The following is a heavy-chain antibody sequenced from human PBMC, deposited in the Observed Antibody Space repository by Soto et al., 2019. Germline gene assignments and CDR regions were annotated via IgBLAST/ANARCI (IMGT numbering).Heavy chain of an antibody. CDR3: AKGKYFDDERCFDY. CDR2: ISGSGGRT. D-gene: IGHD3-9*01. CDR1: GFTFSSYA. Sequence: GGSLRLSCAASGFTFSSYAMSWVRQAPGKGLEWVSAISGSGGRTYYADSVKGRFTISRDNSKNTLYLQMNSLRAEDTAVYYCAKGKYFDDERCFDYWGQGTLVTVSS. J-gene: IGHJ4*02. V-gene: IGHV3-23*01.